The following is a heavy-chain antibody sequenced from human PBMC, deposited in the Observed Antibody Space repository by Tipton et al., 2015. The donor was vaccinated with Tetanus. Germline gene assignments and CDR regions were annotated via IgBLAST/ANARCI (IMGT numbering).Heavy chain of an antibody. CDR2: VSDSGST. V-gene: IGHV4-30-4*01. J-gene: IGHJ6*02. D-gene: IGHD3-22*01. Sequence: PGLVKPSETLSLTCTVSGGSLRGGDHYWSWIRQPPGKGLEWLAYVSDSGSTYSNPSLRSRIIISVDTSKNQFSLILSSVTAADTAVYYCARATPSGSYFVRYYSMDVWGQGTTVVVSS. CDR3: ARATPSGSYFVRYYSMDV. CDR1: GGSLRGGDHY.